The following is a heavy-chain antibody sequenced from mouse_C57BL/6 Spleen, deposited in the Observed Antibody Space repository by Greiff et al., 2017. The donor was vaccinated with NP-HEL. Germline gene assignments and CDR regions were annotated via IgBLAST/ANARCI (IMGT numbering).Heavy chain of an antibody. J-gene: IGHJ4*01. CDR1: GYTFTSYW. Sequence: QVQLQQPGAELVKPGASVKMSCKASGYTFTSYWITWVKQRPGQGLEWIGDIYPGSGSTNYNEKFKSKATLTVDTSSSTAYMQLSSLTSEDSAVDYCARRDSSGSYAMDYWGQGTSVTVSS. D-gene: IGHD3-2*02. V-gene: IGHV1-55*01. CDR2: IYPGSGST. CDR3: ARRDSSGSYAMDY.